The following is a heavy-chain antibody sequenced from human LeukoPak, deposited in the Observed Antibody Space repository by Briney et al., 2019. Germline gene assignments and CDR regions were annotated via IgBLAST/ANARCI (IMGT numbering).Heavy chain of an antibody. CDR2: IYPGDSDT. CDR1: GYRFTNYW. V-gene: IGHV5-51*01. CDR3: ARKAYDGFWSGPDDAFDI. J-gene: IGHJ3*02. D-gene: IGHD3-3*01. Sequence: GESLKISCKGSGYRFTNYWIGWVRQMPGKGLEWMGIIYPGDSDTRYSPSFQGQVTISADKSISTAYLQWSSPKASDTAMYYCARKAYDGFWSGPDDAFDIWGQGTMVTVSS.